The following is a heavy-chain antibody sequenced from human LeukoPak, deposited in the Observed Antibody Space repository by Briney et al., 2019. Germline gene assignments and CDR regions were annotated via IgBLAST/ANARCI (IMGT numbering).Heavy chain of an antibody. CDR3: ARGLVLATDDAFDI. CDR2: IWDTEIT. D-gene: IGHD5-12*01. CDR1: GGSIRSYF. V-gene: IGHV4-59*01. J-gene: IGHJ3*02. Sequence: SETLSLTCTVSGGSIRSYFWSWLRQPPGKGLEWIGYIWDTEITDYNPSLKSRVTISLDTSKNHFSLKLRSVTAADTALYFCARGLVLATDDAFDIWGQGTLVSVCS.